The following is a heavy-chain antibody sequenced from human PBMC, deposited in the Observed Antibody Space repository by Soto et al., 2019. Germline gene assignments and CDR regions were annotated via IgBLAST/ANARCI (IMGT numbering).Heavy chain of an antibody. Sequence: GGSLRLSCAASGFTFSSYAMHWVRQAPGKGLEWVAVISYDGSNKYYADSVKGRFTISRDNSKNTLYLQMNSLRAEDTAVYYCARDRDYYGSGSFPLWGQGTLVTVSS. J-gene: IGHJ4*02. CDR1: GFTFSSYA. CDR3: ARDRDYYGSGSFPL. D-gene: IGHD3-10*01. CDR2: ISYDGSNK. V-gene: IGHV3-30-3*01.